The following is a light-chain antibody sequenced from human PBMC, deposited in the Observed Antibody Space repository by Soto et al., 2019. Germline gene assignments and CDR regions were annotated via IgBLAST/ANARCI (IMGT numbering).Light chain of an antibody. CDR2: GAS. Sequence: EIVLTQSPGILSLSPGERASLSCGASQSTSSSFLAWYQQKPGQAPRLLIYGASSRATGIPDRFSGTGSETDFTLTISRLEPEDFAVYYCQQYDNSPITFGQGTRLE. CDR3: QQYDNSPIT. V-gene: IGKV3-20*01. CDR1: QSTSSSF. J-gene: IGKJ5*01.